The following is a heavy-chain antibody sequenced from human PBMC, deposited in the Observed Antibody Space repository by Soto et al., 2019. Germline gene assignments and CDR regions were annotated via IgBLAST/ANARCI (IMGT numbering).Heavy chain of an antibody. J-gene: IGHJ3*02. Sequence: PGGSLRLSCAASGFTFRSYAMNWVRQAPGKGLEWVSAISGSAGSTYYADSVKGRFTISRDISKNTLYLQMNSLRAEDTAVYYCAKGNSWSPALVLDIWGQGTMVTVSS. CDR3: AKGNSWSPALVLDI. CDR2: ISGSAGST. D-gene: IGHD1-7*01. V-gene: IGHV3-23*01. CDR1: GFTFRSYA.